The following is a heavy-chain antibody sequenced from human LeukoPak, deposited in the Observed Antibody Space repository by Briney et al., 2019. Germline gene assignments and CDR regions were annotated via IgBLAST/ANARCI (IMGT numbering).Heavy chain of an antibody. CDR3: TRSQYYGMDV. J-gene: IGHJ6*02. Sequence: ASVKVSCKASVYTFTSYYMHWVRQAPGQGLEWMGMINPTSGSTSYAQKFQGRVTMTRDTSTSTVYMELSSLRSEDTAVYYCTRSQYYGMDVWGQGTTVTVAS. CDR1: VYTFTSYY. V-gene: IGHV1-46*01. CDR2: INPTSGST.